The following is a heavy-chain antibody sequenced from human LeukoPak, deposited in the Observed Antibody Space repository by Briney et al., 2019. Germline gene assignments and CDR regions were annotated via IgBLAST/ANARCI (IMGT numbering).Heavy chain of an antibody. J-gene: IGHJ4*02. D-gene: IGHD4/OR15-4a*01. CDR1: GITFSNYW. CDR3: AGDYSANRGLDY. Sequence: GGSLRLSCAGSGITFSNYWMSWVRQAPGEGLEWVGNIKPDGGEKNYMDSVKGRFTISIDNAKNSLYLQMNRLRADDTALYYCAGDYSANRGLDYWGQGALVPVSS. CDR2: IKPDGGEK. V-gene: IGHV3-7*03.